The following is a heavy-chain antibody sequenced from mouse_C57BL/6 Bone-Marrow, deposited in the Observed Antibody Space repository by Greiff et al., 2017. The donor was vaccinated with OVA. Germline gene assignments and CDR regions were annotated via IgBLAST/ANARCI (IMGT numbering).Heavy chain of an antibody. CDR1: GYTFTEYT. CDR2: FYPGSGSI. CDR3: ARPEGPPHYCSSYCYFDV. J-gene: IGHJ1*03. Sequence: VQLQQSGAELVKPGASVKLSCKASGYTFTEYTIHWVKQRSGQGLEWIGCFYPGSGSIKYNEKFKDKATLTADKSSSTVYMELSRLPSEDSAVYFCARPEGPPHYCSSYCYFDVWGTGTTVTASS. V-gene: IGHV1-62-2*01. D-gene: IGHD1-1*01.